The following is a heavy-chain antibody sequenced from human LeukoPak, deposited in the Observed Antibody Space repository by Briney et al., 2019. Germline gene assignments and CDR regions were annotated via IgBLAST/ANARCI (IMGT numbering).Heavy chain of an antibody. CDR1: GFTFSSYA. Sequence: GGSLRLSCAASGFTFSSYAMSWVRQAPGKGLEWVSAISGSGGSTYYADSVKGRFTISRDNSKNTLYLQMNSLRAEDTAVYYCAKDPRASINPNYFDYWGQGTLVTVSS. CDR2: ISGSGGST. D-gene: IGHD3-10*01. J-gene: IGHJ4*02. CDR3: AKDPRASINPNYFDY. V-gene: IGHV3-23*01.